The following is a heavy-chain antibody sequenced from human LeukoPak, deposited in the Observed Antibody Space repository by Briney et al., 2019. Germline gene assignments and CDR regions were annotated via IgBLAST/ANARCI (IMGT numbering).Heavy chain of an antibody. D-gene: IGHD3-3*02. CDR1: GFTFSSYA. J-gene: IGHJ5*02. CDR2: ISGSGGST. Sequence: PGGSLRLSCAASGFTFSSYAMSWVRQAQGKGLEWVSAISGSGGSTYYADSVKGRITISKDNSNNTLYQQMNSLRAEDTAVDYCAKVPFLEWLVWFDPWGQGTLVTVSS. CDR3: AKVPFLEWLVWFDP. V-gene: IGHV3-23*01.